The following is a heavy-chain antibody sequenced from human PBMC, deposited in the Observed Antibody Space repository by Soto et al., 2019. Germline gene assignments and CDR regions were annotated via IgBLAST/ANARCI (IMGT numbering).Heavy chain of an antibody. V-gene: IGHV4-31*03. D-gene: IGHD6-6*01. CDR2: IYYSGST. J-gene: IGHJ5*02. CDR1: VGSISSGGYY. Sequence: PSETLSLTCTVSVGSISSGGYYWSWIRQHPGKGLEWIGYIYYSGSTYYNPSLKSRVTISVDTSNNQFSLKLTSVTAADTAVYFCAREDAARIERWFDAWGQGILVTVSS. CDR3: AREDAARIERWFDA.